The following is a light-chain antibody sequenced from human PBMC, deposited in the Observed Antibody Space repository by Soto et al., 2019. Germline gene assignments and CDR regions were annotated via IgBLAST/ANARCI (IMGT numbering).Light chain of an antibody. J-gene: IGLJ3*02. CDR2: EVS. Sequence: QSALTQPASVSGSPGQSITISCTGTSSDVGGYTYVSWYQQHPGKAPKLKIYEVSNRPSGVSNRFSGSKSGNTAYLTLSGRQAEKGAKYYCSSYTSSSTRVFGGGTKVTVL. CDR3: SSYTSSSTRV. CDR1: SSDVGGYTY. V-gene: IGLV2-14*01.